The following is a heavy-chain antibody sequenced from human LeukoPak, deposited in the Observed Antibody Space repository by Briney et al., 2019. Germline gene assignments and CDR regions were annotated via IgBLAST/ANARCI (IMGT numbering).Heavy chain of an antibody. CDR3: ARADTAMVYYYYYGMDV. J-gene: IGHJ6*02. CDR2: IYSGGST. Sequence: GWSLRLSCAASGFTVSSNYMSWVRQAPGKGLEWVSVIYSGGSTYYADSVKGRFTISRDNSKNTLYLQMNSLRAEDTAVYYCARADTAMVYYYYYGMDVWGQGTTVTVSS. D-gene: IGHD5-18*01. CDR1: GFTVSSNY. V-gene: IGHV3-66*01.